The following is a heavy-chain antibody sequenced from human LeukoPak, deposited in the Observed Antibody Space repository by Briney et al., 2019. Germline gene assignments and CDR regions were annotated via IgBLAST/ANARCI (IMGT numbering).Heavy chain of an antibody. Sequence: ASVKVSCMASGCTFTGYYMHWVRQAPGQGLEWMGWINPNSGGTNYAQKFQGRVTMTRDTSISTAYMELSRLRSDDTAVYYCARGGGVRHDYGGKWPQVYYYYYMDVWGKGTTVTVSS. J-gene: IGHJ6*03. V-gene: IGHV1-2*02. CDR3: ARGGGVRHDYGGKWPQVYYYYYMDV. CDR2: INPNSGGT. D-gene: IGHD4-23*01. CDR1: GCTFTGYY.